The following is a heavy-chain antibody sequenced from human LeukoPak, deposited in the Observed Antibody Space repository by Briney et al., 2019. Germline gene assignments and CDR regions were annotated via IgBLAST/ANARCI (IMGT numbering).Heavy chain of an antibody. J-gene: IGHJ4*02. CDR1: GYSFTSYW. D-gene: IGHD3-3*01. CDR2: IYPGDSDT. CDR3: ARLNLRFLEWLFTPGVFDY. Sequence: GESLKISCKGSGYSFTSYWIGWVRQMPGKGLGWMGIIYPGDSDTRYSPSFQGQVTISADKSISTAYLQWSSLKASDTAMYYCARLNLRFLEWLFTPGVFDYWGQGTLVTVSS. V-gene: IGHV5-51*01.